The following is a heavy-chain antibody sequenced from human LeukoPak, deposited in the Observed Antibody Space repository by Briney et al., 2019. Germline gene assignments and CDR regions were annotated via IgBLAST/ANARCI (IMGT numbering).Heavy chain of an antibody. CDR1: GGSISSGGYS. V-gene: IGHV4-30-2*01. Sequence: SETLSLTCAVSGGSISSGGYSWSWIRQPPGKGLEWIGYIYHSGSTYYNPSLKSRVTISVDRSKNQFSLKLSSVTAADTAVYYCARGAALRYYGHDYFQHWGQGTLVTVSS. CDR3: ARGAALRYYGHDYFQH. CDR2: IYHSGST. J-gene: IGHJ1*01. D-gene: IGHD3-10*01.